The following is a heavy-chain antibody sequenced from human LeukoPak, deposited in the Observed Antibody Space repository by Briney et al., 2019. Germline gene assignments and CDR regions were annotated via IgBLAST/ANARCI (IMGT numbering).Heavy chain of an antibody. V-gene: IGHV1-18*01. Sequence: GASVRVSCKASGYTFSSYGMSWVRQAPGQGLEWMGWISAYNGSTHYAQKLQGRVSMITDTSSSTAYLEVRSLRSDDTAVYYCARDYSSGWYGAFDMWGQGTMVTVSS. D-gene: IGHD6-19*01. CDR3: ARDYSSGWYGAFDM. CDR2: ISAYNGST. CDR1: GYTFSSYG. J-gene: IGHJ3*02.